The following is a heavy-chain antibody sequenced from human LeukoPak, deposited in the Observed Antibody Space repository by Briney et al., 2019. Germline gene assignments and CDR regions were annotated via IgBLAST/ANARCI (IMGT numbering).Heavy chain of an antibody. V-gene: IGHV4-31*03. CDR2: IYYSGST. CDR3: ARFALPSESKAFDI. Sequence: PSETLSLTCTVSGGSISGGGYYWSWIRQHPGKGLEWIGYIYYSGSTYYNPSLKSRVTISVDTSKNQFSLKLSSVTAADTAVYYCARFALPSESKAFDIWGQGTMVTVSS. J-gene: IGHJ3*02. CDR1: GGSISGGGYY. D-gene: IGHD2-2*01.